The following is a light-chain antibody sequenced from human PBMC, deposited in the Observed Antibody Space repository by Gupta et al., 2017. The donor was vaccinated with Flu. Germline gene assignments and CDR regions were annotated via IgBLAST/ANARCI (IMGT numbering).Light chain of an antibody. CDR3: GTWDSSLSAHVV. CDR1: SSNIGNNY. Sequence: QSVLTQPPSVSAAPGQKVTISCSVSSSNIGNNYVSWYQQLPGTAPKLLIYENNKRPSGIPDRFSGSKSGTSATLGITGLQTGDEADYYCGTWDSSLSAHVVFGGGTKLTVL. V-gene: IGLV1-51*02. CDR2: ENN. J-gene: IGLJ2*01.